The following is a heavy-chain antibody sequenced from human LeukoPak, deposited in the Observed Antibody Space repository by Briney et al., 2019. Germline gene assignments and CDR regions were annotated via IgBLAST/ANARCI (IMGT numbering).Heavy chain of an antibody. Sequence: SVKVSCKASGCTFSSYAISWVREAPGQGLEWMGGIIPISGTANYAQKFQGRVTFTTDESTSTAYMELTSLRSEDTAVYYCARGGTFYRRTLLNYFDYWGQGSLVTVSS. V-gene: IGHV1-69*05. CDR3: ARGGTFYRRTLLNYFDY. CDR2: IIPISGTA. D-gene: IGHD1-14*01. J-gene: IGHJ4*02. CDR1: GCTFSSYA.